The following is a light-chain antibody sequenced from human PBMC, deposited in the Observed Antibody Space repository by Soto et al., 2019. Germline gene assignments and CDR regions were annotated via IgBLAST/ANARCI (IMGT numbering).Light chain of an antibody. CDR2: EVS. CDR1: SSDVGGYNY. Sequence: QSALTQPASVSGSPGQSITISCTGTSSDVGGYNYVSWYQQHPGKAPKLMIYEVSNRPSGVSNRFSGSKSGNTASLTISGLQAEDEADYYCSSYTSSRGVVFGGGTKLPS. V-gene: IGLV2-14*01. CDR3: SSYTSSRGVV. J-gene: IGLJ2*01.